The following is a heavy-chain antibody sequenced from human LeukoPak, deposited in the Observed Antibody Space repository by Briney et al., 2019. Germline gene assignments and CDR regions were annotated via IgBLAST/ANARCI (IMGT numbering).Heavy chain of an antibody. CDR3: ARKRYCSGGNCYSGYWFDY. Sequence: PGGSLRLSCAASGFTVSSNYMSWVRQAPGKGLEWVSVNYSGGSTYYADSVKGRFTISRDNSKNTLYLQMNSLRAEDTAVYYCARKRYCSGGNCYSGYWFDYWGQGTLVTVSS. D-gene: IGHD2-15*01. CDR2: NYSGGST. V-gene: IGHV3-66*01. CDR1: GFTVSSNY. J-gene: IGHJ4*02.